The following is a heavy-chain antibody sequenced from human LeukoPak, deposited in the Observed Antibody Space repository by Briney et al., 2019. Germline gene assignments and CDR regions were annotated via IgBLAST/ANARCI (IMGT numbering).Heavy chain of an antibody. CDR3: ARDRRDGYNSNWFDP. Sequence: SETLSLTCTVSGYSISSGYYWGWIRQPPGKGLEWIGSIYHSGSTYYNPSLKSRVTISVDTSKNQFSLKLSSVTAADTAVYYCARDRRDGYNSNWFDPWGQGTLVTVSS. CDR2: IYHSGST. CDR1: GYSISSGYY. V-gene: IGHV4-38-2*02. J-gene: IGHJ5*02. D-gene: IGHD5-24*01.